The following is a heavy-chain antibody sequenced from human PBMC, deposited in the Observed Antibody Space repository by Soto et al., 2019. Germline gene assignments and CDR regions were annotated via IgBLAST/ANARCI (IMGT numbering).Heavy chain of an antibody. V-gene: IGHV4-34*01. CDR3: ARVSRSPAQQLVHYWFAP. CDR1: GGSFSGYY. J-gene: IGHJ5*02. CDR2: INHSGST. D-gene: IGHD6-13*01. Sequence: PSETLSLTCAVYGGSFSGYYWSWIRQPPGMGLEWIGEINHSGSTNYNPSLKSRVTISVDTSKNQFSLKLSSATAADTAVYYCARVSRSPAQQLVHYWFAPWGRGPLVTVS.